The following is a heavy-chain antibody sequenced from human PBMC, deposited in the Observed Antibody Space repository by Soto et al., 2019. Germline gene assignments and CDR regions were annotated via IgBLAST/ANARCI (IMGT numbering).Heavy chain of an antibody. CDR3: AREKEYSSSPRGRFDP. J-gene: IGHJ5*02. D-gene: IGHD6-13*01. CDR2: IYTSGST. Sequence: PSETLSLTCTVSGGSISSYYWSWIRQPAGKGLEWIGRIYTSGSTNYNPSLKSRVTMSVDTSKNQFSLKLSSVTAADTAVYYCAREKEYSSSPRGRFDPWGQGTLVTV. CDR1: GGSISSYY. V-gene: IGHV4-4*07.